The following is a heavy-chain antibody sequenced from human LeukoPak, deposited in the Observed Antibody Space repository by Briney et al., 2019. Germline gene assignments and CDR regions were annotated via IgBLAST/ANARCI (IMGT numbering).Heavy chain of an antibody. CDR3: ARLRTEYDTVDI. CDR2: IYYSGST. CDR1: GGSISSYY. J-gene: IGHJ3*02. V-gene: IGHV4-59*08. D-gene: IGHD3-10*01. Sequence: SETLSLTCTVSGGSISSYYWSWIRQPPGKGLEWIGYIYYSGSTNYNLSLKSRVTISVDTSKNQFSLKLSSVTAADTAVYYCARLRTEYDTVDIWGQGTMVTVSS.